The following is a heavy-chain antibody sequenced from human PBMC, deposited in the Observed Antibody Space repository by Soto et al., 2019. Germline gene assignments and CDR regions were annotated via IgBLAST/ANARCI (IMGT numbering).Heavy chain of an antibody. J-gene: IGHJ4*02. Sequence: GGSLRLSCAASGVTFSSYAMSWVRQAPGKGLEWVSAISGSGGSTYYADSVKGRFTISRDNSKNTLYLQMNSLRAEDTAVYYCAKGKVAARQKLYYFDYWGQGTLVTVSS. D-gene: IGHD6-6*01. CDR2: ISGSGGST. CDR1: GVTFSSYA. CDR3: AKGKVAARQKLYYFDY. V-gene: IGHV3-23*01.